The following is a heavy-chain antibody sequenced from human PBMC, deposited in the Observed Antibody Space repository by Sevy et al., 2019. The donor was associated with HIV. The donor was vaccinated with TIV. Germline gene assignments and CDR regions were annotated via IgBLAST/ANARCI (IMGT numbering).Heavy chain of an antibody. CDR1: GFNFRNFW. Sequence: GGSLRLSCVASGFNFRNFWMSWVRQAPGKGLECVADIKHDGGEANYVDSVKGRFTISRDNAKNSLYLQMNSLRDEDTAMYFCVRDKEVGASILDAWGQGTPVTVSS. CDR3: VRDKEVGASILDA. V-gene: IGHV3-7*03. CDR2: IKHDGGEA. D-gene: IGHD1-26*01. J-gene: IGHJ5*02.